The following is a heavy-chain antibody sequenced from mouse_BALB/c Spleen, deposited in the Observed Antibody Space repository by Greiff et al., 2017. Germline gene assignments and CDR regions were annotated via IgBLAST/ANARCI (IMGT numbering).Heavy chain of an antibody. CDR3: ARKGDGYSFAY. J-gene: IGHJ3*01. V-gene: IGHV1-69*02. Sequence: QVQLQQPGAELVKPGASVKLSCKASGYTFTSYWMHWVKQRPGQGLEWIGEIDPSDSYTNYNQKFKGKATLTVDKSSSTAYMQLSSLTSEDSAVYYCARKGDGYSFAYWGQGTLVTVSA. D-gene: IGHD2-3*01. CDR1: GYTFTSYW. CDR2: IDPSDSYT.